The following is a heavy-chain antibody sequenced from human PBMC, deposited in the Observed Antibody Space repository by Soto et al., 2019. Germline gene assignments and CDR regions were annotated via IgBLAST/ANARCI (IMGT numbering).Heavy chain of an antibody. CDR1: GYTFTSYY. CDR3: ARDWDDRSGYYPTLYYGMDV. Sequence: ASVKVSCTASGYTFTSYYMHWVRQSPGQGLEWMGIINPSGGSTSYAQKVQGRVTMTRDTSTSTVYMELSSLRSDDTAVFYCARDWDDRSGYYPTLYYGMDVWGQGTAVTVSS. V-gene: IGHV1-46*01. D-gene: IGHD3-22*01. CDR2: INPSGGST. J-gene: IGHJ6*02.